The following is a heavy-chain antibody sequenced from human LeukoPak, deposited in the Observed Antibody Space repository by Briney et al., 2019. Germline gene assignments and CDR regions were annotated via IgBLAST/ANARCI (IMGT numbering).Heavy chain of an antibody. J-gene: IGHJ4*02. CDR1: GFTFSSYW. CDR2: INSDGGST. D-gene: IGHD6-6*01. CDR3: AKDLYSSSYYFDY. Sequence: PGGSLRLSCAASGFTFSSYWMHWVRQAPGKGLVWVSRINSDGGSTTYADSVKGRFTISRDNAKNSLYLQMNSLRAEDTALYYCAKDLYSSSYYFDYWGQGTLVTVSS. V-gene: IGHV3-74*01.